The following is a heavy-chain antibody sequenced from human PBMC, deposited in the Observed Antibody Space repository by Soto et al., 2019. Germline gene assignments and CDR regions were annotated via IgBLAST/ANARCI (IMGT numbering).Heavy chain of an antibody. J-gene: IGHJ5*02. V-gene: IGHV3-30*18. D-gene: IGHD2-2*01. CDR2: ISNDGSNK. CDR1: GFTFSSYG. CDR3: AKGGDSSSTSCYGAFDP. Sequence: GGSLRLSCAASGFTFSSYGMHWVRQAPGKGLEWVSVISNDGSNKYYADSVKGRFTISRDNSKNTLYLQMNSLRAEDTAVYYCAKGGDSSSTSCYGAFDPWGQGTMVTVSS.